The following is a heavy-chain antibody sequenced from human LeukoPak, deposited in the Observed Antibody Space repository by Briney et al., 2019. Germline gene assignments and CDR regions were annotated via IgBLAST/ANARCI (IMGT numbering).Heavy chain of an antibody. CDR3: ARRPALVWFGDTAPIWFDP. D-gene: IGHD3-10*01. CDR1: GGSFGGYY. CDR2: INHSGST. Sequence: SETLSLTCAVYGGSFGGYYWSWIRQPPGKGLEWIGEINHSGSTNYNPSFKSRVTISVDTSKNQFSLKLSSVTAADTAVYYCARRPALVWFGDTAPIWFDPWGQGTRVTVSS. J-gene: IGHJ5*02. V-gene: IGHV4-34*01.